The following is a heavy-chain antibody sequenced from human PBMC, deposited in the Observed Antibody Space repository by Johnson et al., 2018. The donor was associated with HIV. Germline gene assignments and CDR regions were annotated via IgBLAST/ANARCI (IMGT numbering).Heavy chain of an antibody. CDR3: ARDLAIVVVISFGIAFEI. J-gene: IGHJ3*02. D-gene: IGHD3-22*01. CDR1: GFTFSSYD. Sequence: EVQLVESGGGVVQPGRSLRLSCAASGFTFSSYDMHWVRQATGKGLEWVSAIGTAGDTYYRGSVKGRFTISRDNAKKSLYLQMNSLRAEYTALYYCARDLAIVVVISFGIAFEIWGQGTMVTVSS. V-gene: IGHV3-13*01. CDR2: IGTAGDT.